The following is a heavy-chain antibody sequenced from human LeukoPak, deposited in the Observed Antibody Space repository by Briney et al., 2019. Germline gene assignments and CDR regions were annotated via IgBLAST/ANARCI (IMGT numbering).Heavy chain of an antibody. Sequence: PGGSLRLSCAASGFTFSSYSMNWVRQAPGKGLEWVSSISSSSSYIYYADSVKGRFTISRDNAKNSLYLQMNSLRAEDTAVYYCARDRYYGSGSYTPFDYWGQGTLVTVSS. D-gene: IGHD3-10*01. CDR2: ISSSSSYI. CDR1: GFTFSSYS. V-gene: IGHV3-21*01. CDR3: ARDRYYGSGSYTPFDY. J-gene: IGHJ4*02.